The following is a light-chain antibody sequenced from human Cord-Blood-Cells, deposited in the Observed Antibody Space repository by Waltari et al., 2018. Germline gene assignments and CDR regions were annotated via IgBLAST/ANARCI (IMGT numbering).Light chain of an antibody. CDR1: RSDAGSYTL. V-gene: IGLV2-23*01. CDR3: CSYAGSSPRVV. Sequence: QSALTQPPSVSGSPGQSITISCTATRSDAGSYTLSSRYQQHPGKAPKLMVYEGSKRPSGVSNRFSGSKSGNTASLTISGLQAEDEADYYCCSYAGSSPRVVFGGGTKLTVL. J-gene: IGLJ2*01. CDR2: EGS.